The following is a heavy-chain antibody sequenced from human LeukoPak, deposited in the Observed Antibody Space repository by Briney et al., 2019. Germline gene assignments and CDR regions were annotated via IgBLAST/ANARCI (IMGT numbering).Heavy chain of an antibody. Sequence: SETLSLTCTVSGGSISSGGYYWSWIRQHPGKGLEWIGYIYYSGSTYYNPSLKSRVTISVDTSKNQFSLKLSSVTAADTAVYYCARSMTRYYYDSSGQPFDYWGQGTLVTVSS. CDR1: GGSISSGGYY. D-gene: IGHD3-22*01. CDR3: ARSMTRYYYDSSGQPFDY. J-gene: IGHJ4*02. CDR2: IYYSGST. V-gene: IGHV4-31*03.